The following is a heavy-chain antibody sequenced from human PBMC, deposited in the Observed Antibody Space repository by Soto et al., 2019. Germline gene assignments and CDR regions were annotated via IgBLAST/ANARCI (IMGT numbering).Heavy chain of an antibody. CDR2: IYYSGST. J-gene: IGHJ4*02. CDR1: GGSISSYY. CDR3: ARSEYSSSEDPSYFDY. D-gene: IGHD6-6*01. V-gene: IGHV4-59*01. Sequence: PSETLSLTCTVSGGSISSYYWSWIRQPPGKGLEWIGYIYYSGSTNYNPSLKSRVTISVDTSKNQFSLKLSSVTAADTAVYYCARSEYSSSEDPSYFDYWGQGTLVTVSS.